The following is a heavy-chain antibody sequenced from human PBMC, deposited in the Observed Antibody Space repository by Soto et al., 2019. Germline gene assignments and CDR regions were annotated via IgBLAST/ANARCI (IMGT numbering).Heavy chain of an antibody. V-gene: IGHV1-69*01. D-gene: IGHD6-13*01. Sequence: QAQVVQSGAEVRKPGSSVKLSCKASEGTFNSYAIAWVRQAPGQGLEWMGGIIPYYNTLNYAQKFQDRVTVTADDSTNTVYMELSSLRSDNTAVYFCASGASRWYPYFFDSWAQGTLVTVSS. J-gene: IGHJ4*02. CDR1: EGTFNSYA. CDR3: ASGASRWYPYFFDS. CDR2: IIPYYNTL.